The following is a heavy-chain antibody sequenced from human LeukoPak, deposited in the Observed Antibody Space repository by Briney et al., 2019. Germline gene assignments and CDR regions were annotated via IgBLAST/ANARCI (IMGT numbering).Heavy chain of an antibody. CDR1: GFTFSSYA. V-gene: IGHV3-23*01. D-gene: IGHD3-10*01. Sequence: GGSLRLSCAASGFTFSSYAMSWVPQAPGKGLEWVSAISCSGGSTYYADSVKGRFTISRDNPKNTLYLQMNSLRAEDTAVYYCAKASIITMVRGPVFQHWGQGTLVTVSS. CDR2: ISCSGGST. CDR3: AKASIITMVRGPVFQH. J-gene: IGHJ1*01.